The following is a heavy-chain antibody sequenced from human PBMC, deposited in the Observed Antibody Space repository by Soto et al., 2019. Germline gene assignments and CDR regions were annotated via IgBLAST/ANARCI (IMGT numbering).Heavy chain of an antibody. J-gene: IGHJ4*02. CDR1: GFTFSTYA. V-gene: IGHV3-23*01. CDR2: ISGSGGTT. D-gene: IGHD6-19*01. Sequence: EVQLLESGGGLVQPGGSLRLSCAASGFTFSTYAMSWVRQAPGKGLEWVSGISGSGGTTYYADSVKGRFTISRDNSKNTLYLQMNSLRAEDTAVYYCAKASSIVWYLDYWGQGTLVTVSS. CDR3: AKASSIVWYLDY.